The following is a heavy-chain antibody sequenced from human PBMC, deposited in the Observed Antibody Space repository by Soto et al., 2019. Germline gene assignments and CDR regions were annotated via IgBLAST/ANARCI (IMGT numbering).Heavy chain of an antibody. D-gene: IGHD3-10*01. Sequence: SVPTLVNPTQTLTLTCVFSGFSLNTGGATVGWIRQPPGKALEWVALIYWDDGKRYSPSLKSRLTITKETSRNQVVLTMTNVDPEDTATYFCAHSPAPRVYFQHWGEGTLVTVSS. CDR1: GFSLNTGGAT. CDR3: AHSPAPRVYFQH. J-gene: IGHJ1*01. CDR2: IYWDDGK. V-gene: IGHV2-5*02.